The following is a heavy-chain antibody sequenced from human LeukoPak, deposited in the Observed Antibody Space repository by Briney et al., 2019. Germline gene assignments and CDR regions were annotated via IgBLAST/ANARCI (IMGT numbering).Heavy chain of an antibody. J-gene: IGHJ6*02. CDR2: ISSSSSYI. CDR1: GFTFSSYS. V-gene: IGHV3-21*01. D-gene: IGHD6-13*01. CDR3: ANHRAAARDYYYYYGMDV. Sequence: PGGSLRLSCAASGFTFSSYSMNWVRQAPGKGLEWVSSISSSSSYIYYADSVKGRFTISRGNAKNSLYLQMNSLRAEDTAVYYCANHRAAARDYYYYYGMDVWGQGTTVTVSS.